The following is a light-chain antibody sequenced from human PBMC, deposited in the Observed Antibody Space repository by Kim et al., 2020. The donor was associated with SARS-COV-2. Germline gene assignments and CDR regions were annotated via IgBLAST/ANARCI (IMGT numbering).Light chain of an antibody. Sequence: QSALTQPASVSGSPGQSITISCTGTSSDVGSYNLVSWYQQHPGKAPKLMIYEVSKRPSGVSNRFSGSKSGNTASLTISGLQAEDEADYYCCSYAGSSTLRVFGTGTQVTVL. CDR2: EVS. CDR1: SSDVGSYNL. J-gene: IGLJ1*01. V-gene: IGLV2-23*02. CDR3: CSYAGSSTLRV.